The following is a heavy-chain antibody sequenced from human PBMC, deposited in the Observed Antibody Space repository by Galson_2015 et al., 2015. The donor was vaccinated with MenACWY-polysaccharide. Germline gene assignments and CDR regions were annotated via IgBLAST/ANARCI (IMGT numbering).Heavy chain of an antibody. Sequence: SVKVSCKASGYILTSYAMNWVRQAPGQGLEWMGWINTDTGNPTYAQGFTGRFVFSLDTSVSTAYLQITSLKAEDTAVYYCARKEGTSSREWWFDVWGQGTLVTVSS. CDR2: INTDTGNP. V-gene: IGHV7-4-1*02. CDR3: ARKEGTSSREWWFDV. J-gene: IGHJ5*02. CDR1: GYILTSYA. D-gene: IGHD2-2*01.